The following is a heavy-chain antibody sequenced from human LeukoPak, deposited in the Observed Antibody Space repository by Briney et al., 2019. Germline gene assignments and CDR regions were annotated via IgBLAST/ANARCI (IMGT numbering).Heavy chain of an antibody. D-gene: IGHD3-16*02. CDR2: INPNSGVT. CDR1: GYTFTDYY. J-gene: IGHJ4*02. Sequence: ASVKVSCKASGYTFTDYYMHWLRQAPGQGLEWMGWINPNSGVTNFAQKFQGRVTMTRDTSISTAYMELSRLRSDDTAVYYCARQYYDYVWGSYRYLTPFDYWGQGTLVTVSS. V-gene: IGHV1-2*02. CDR3: ARQYYDYVWGSYRYLTPFDY.